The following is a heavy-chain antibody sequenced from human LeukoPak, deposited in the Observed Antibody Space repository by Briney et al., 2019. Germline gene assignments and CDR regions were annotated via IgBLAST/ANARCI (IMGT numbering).Heavy chain of an antibody. CDR2: ISGSGGGT. J-gene: IGHJ4*02. CDR1: GFTFSSYA. CDR3: VKDHYYDSSGYWRRPFDY. V-gene: IGHV3-23*01. Sequence: GGSLRLSCAASGFTFSSYAMSWVRQAPGKGLEWVSAISGSGGGTYYADSVKGRFTISRDNSKNTLYLQMNSLRAEDTAVYYCVKDHYYDSSGYWRRPFDYWGQGTLVTVSS. D-gene: IGHD3-22*01.